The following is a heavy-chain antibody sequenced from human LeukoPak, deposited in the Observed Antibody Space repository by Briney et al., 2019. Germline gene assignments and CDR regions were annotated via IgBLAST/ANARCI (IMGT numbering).Heavy chain of an antibody. J-gene: IGHJ4*02. CDR1: GGSISSGDYY. D-gene: IGHD2-15*01. CDR3: AKDKAAFPDFDY. V-gene: IGHV3-23*01. CDR2: ISGSGGST. Sequence: LSLTCTVSGGSISSGDYYWSWIRQPPGKGLEWVSAISGSGGSTYYADSVKGRFTISRDNSKNTLYLQMNSLRAEDTAVYYCAKDKAAFPDFDYWGQGTLVTVSS.